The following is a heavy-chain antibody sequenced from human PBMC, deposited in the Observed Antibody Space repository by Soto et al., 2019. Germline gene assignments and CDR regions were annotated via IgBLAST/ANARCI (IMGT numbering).Heavy chain of an antibody. CDR1: GFTVSSNY. V-gene: IGHV3-53*01. J-gene: IGHJ4*02. CDR2: IYSGGST. D-gene: IGHD3-3*01. Sequence: GGSLRLSCAASGFTVSSNYMSWVRQAPGKGLEWVSVIYSGGSTYYADSVKGRFTISRDNSKNTLYLQMNSLRAEDTAVYYCARGTIFGVVTPGYWGQGTLVTVSS. CDR3: ARGTIFGVVTPGY.